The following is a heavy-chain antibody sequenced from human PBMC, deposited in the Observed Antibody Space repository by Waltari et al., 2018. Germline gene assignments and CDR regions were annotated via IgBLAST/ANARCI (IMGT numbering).Heavy chain of an antibody. CDR3: ARDRGEPTPPYYFDY. CDR1: GGSISSSSYY. D-gene: IGHD3-16*01. J-gene: IGHJ4*02. CDR2: IYYSGST. Sequence: QLQLQESGPGLVKPSETLSLTCTVSGGSISSSSYYWGWIRQPPGKGLEWIGSIYYSGSTNYNPSLKSRVTISGDTSKNQCSRKLSSVTAADTAVDYCARDRGEPTPPYYFDYWGQGTLVTVSS. V-gene: IGHV4-39*07.